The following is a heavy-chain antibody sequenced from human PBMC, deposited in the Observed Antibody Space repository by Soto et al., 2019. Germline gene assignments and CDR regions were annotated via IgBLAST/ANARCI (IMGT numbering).Heavy chain of an antibody. J-gene: IGHJ4*02. CDR1: GFTFSDYA. CDR3: TREGI. V-gene: IGHV3-48*02. CDR2: FASSGTPI. Sequence: PGGSLRLSCAASGFTFSDYAMNWVRQVPGKGLEWISQFASSGTPIYYADSVRCRFTISRDNAENSLYLQMNSLRDEDTAVYFCTREGIWGQGTLVTVSS.